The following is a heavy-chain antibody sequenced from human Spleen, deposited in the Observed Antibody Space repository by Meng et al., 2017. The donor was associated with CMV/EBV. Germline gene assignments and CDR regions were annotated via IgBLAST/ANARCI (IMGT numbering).Heavy chain of an antibody. Sequence: GESLKISCAASGFTFSTSWRSWVRQAPGKGLEWVANIREDGSSKYYTDPVKGRFTISRDNAKNSLFLQMSSLRVEDTAMYYCARAGLGYCSVTSCYNDDWGQGTLVTVSS. D-gene: IGHD2-2*02. CDR3: ARAGLGYCSVTSCYNDD. CDR1: GFTFSTSW. CDR2: IREDGSSK. J-gene: IGHJ4*02. V-gene: IGHV3-7*01.